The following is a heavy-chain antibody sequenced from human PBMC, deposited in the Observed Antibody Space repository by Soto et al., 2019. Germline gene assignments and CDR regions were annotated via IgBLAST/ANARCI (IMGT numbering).Heavy chain of an antibody. V-gene: IGHV4-39*01. CDR3: ARTRAVWFDP. Sequence: QLQLQESGPGLVKPSETLSLTCTVSGGSISSSSYYWGWIRQPPGKGLEWIGSIYYSGSTYYNPFFKSRVTISVDTSKNQFSLKLSSVTAADTAVYYCARTRAVWFDPWGQGTLVTVSS. CDR1: GGSISSSSYY. D-gene: IGHD6-19*01. CDR2: IYYSGST. J-gene: IGHJ5*02.